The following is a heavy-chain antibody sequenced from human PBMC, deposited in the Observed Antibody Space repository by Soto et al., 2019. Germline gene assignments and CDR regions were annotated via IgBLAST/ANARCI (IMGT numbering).Heavy chain of an antibody. D-gene: IGHD3-3*01. CDR1: GDSITISSHY. CDR2: FYYSGST. V-gene: IGHV4-39*01. J-gene: IGHJ6*03. Sequence: QLQLQESGPGLVKPSETLSLTRTVSGDSITISSHYWGWIRQPPGKGMEWITNFYYSGSTYYNPSLKSRVTISLDTSKNQVSLKLGSVTAADTAVYYCARIKIVGVLTYYMDAWGKGTTVTVSS. CDR3: ARIKIVGVLTYYMDA.